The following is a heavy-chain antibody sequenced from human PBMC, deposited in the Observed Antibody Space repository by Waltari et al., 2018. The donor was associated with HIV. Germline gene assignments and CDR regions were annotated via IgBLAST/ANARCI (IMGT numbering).Heavy chain of an antibody. CDR2: IYYSGTA. J-gene: IGHJ4*02. CDR3: ARLRFHSLYYFDS. Sequence: QLHLQESGPGLVKPSETLSLTCSVSGASISSSSYSWAWIRQPPGKGLAWIGAIYYSGTAYYNPSVKSRVSASLDASKNELSLKLTSVTATDTALYYCARLRFHSLYYFDSWGPGILVTVSS. V-gene: IGHV4-39*01. D-gene: IGHD3-16*01. CDR1: GASISSSSYS.